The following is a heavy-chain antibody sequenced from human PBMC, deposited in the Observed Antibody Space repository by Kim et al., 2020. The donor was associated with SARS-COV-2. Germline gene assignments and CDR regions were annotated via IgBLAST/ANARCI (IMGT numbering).Heavy chain of an antibody. Sequence: SETLSLTCTVSGGSISSYYWSWIRQRPGKGLEWIGYIYYSGSTNYNPSLKSRVTISVATSKNQFSLKLSSVTAADPAVYYCARERNGGGDCAQPQPAGHNWFDPWGQGTLVTVSS. CDR2: IYYSGST. CDR3: ARERNGGGDCAQPQPAGHNWFDP. CDR1: GGSISSYY. J-gene: IGHJ5*02. D-gene: IGHD2-21*02. V-gene: IGHV4-59*13.